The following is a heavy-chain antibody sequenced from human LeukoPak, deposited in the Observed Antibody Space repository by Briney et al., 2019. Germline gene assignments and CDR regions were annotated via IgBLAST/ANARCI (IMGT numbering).Heavy chain of an antibody. Sequence: GGSLRLPCATSGFSVSSNSMSWVRQAPGKGLECVSIIYSRDVTSYADSVKDRFTISRNSDKNTLFLQMDSLRSDDTAVYYCARVLAAVALRDYHYVDIWGKGTTVTVSS. CDR3: ARVLAAVALRDYHYVDI. D-gene: IGHD6-19*01. V-gene: IGHV3-53*01. CDR2: IYSRDVT. CDR1: GFSVSSNS. J-gene: IGHJ6*03.